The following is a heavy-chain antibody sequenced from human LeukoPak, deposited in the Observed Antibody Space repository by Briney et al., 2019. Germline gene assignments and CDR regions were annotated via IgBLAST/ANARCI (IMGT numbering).Heavy chain of an antibody. CDR3: ARVGGCSGGSCYENWFDP. Sequence: ASVKVSCKASGYTFTSYAMHWVRQAPGQRLEWMGWINAGNGNTKYSQKFQGRVTITRDTSASTAYMELCSLRSEDTAVYYCARVGGCSGGSCYENWFDPWGQGTLVTVSS. CDR2: INAGNGNT. V-gene: IGHV1-3*01. D-gene: IGHD2-15*01. J-gene: IGHJ5*02. CDR1: GYTFTSYA.